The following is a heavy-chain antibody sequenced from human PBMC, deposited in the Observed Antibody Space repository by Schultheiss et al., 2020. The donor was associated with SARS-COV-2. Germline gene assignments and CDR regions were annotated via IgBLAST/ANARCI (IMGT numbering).Heavy chain of an antibody. CDR2: ISYDGSNK. CDR3: AKGWGLSQTWARYYNSAMDV. J-gene: IGHJ6*02. CDR1: GFTFSSYA. V-gene: IGHV3-30*07. D-gene: IGHD7-27*01. Sequence: GGSLRLSCAASGFTFSSYAMHWVRQAPGKGLEWVAVISYDGSNKYYAASVRGRFSISRDDSKNTLHLQMNDLRVDDTAVYYCAKGWGLSQTWARYYNSAMDVWGQGTAVTVSS.